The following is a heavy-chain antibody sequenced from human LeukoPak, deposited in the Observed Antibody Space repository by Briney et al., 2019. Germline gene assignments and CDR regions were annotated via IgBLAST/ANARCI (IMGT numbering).Heavy chain of an antibody. V-gene: IGHV1-69*13. D-gene: IGHD3-10*01. CDR2: IIPIFGTA. Sequence: SVKVSCKASGGTFSSYAISWVRQAPGQGLEWMGGIIPIFGTANYAQKFQGRVTITADESTSTAYMEPSSLRSEDTAVYYCARGPTPYGSGSYYNGGGFDPWGQGTLVTVSS. CDR3: ARGPTPYGSGSYYNGGGFDP. CDR1: GGTFSSYA. J-gene: IGHJ5*02.